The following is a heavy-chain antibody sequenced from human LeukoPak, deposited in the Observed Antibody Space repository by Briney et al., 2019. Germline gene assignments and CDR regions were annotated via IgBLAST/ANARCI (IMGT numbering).Heavy chain of an antibody. Sequence: ASVKVSCKASGYTFTSYGISRVRQAPGQGLEGMGWISAYNGNTNYAQKLQDRVTMTTDTSTSTAYMELRSLRSDDTAVYYCARDMYGSGSYYYYYYYGMDVWGQGTTVTVSS. V-gene: IGHV1-18*01. CDR2: ISAYNGNT. CDR3: ARDMYGSGSYYYYYYYGMDV. CDR1: GYTFTSYG. J-gene: IGHJ6*02. D-gene: IGHD3-10*01.